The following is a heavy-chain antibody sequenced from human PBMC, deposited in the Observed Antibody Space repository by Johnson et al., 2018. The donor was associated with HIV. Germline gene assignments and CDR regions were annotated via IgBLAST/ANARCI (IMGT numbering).Heavy chain of an antibody. Sequence: MLLVESGGGLIQPGGSLRLSCVASGFTVISNHMSWVRQAPGKGLEWVSVIYSGDSTNYADSVKGRFTISRDNSKNTLYLQMNSLRAEDTAVYYCAKDEALGWELDPDAFDIWGQGTMVTVSS. CDR2: IYSGDST. CDR3: AKDEALGWELDPDAFDI. CDR1: GFTVISNH. V-gene: IGHV3-66*03. D-gene: IGHD1-26*01. J-gene: IGHJ3*02.